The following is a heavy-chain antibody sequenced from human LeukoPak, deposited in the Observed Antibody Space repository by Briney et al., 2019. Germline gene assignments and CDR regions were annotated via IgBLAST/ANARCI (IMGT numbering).Heavy chain of an antibody. J-gene: IGHJ4*02. CDR3: ASSSIAAAGFGYYFDY. D-gene: IGHD6-13*01. CDR1: GYTFTRYY. V-gene: IGHV1-2*02. Sequence: ASVKVSCKASGYTFTRYYMHWVRQAPGQGLEGMGWINPNRGGTNYAQKFQGRVTMTRDTSISTAYIELSRLRSDDTAVYYCASSSIAAAGFGYYFDYWGQGTLVTVSS. CDR2: INPNRGGT.